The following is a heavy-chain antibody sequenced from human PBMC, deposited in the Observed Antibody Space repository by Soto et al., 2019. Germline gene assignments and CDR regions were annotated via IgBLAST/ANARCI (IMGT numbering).Heavy chain of an antibody. CDR3: ARAFRQWLEKAGFDY. D-gene: IGHD6-19*01. Sequence: QVQLVQSGXEXKKPGSSVKVSCQASGGTFSIYSINWVRXAPGQGLEWMGGIIPMFGAPNYAQKFQGRVTMTADETTSTAYMELSSLTSADTAVYFCARAFRQWLEKAGFDYWGQGTRVTVSS. V-gene: IGHV1-69*01. J-gene: IGHJ4*02. CDR2: IIPMFGAP. CDR1: GGTFSIYS.